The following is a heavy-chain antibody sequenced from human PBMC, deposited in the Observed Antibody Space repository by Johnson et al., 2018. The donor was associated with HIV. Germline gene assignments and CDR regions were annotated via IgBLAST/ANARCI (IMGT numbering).Heavy chain of an antibody. Sequence: EVLLLESGGGLVQPGESLRLSCAASGFTVSSNYMSWVRQAPGKGLEWVSVIYSGGSTYDADSVKGRFTISRDNSKNTLYLQMNSLRVEDTAVYYCARDGESQQLPLGDAFDFWGQGTMVTVSS. CDR2: IYSGGST. V-gene: IGHV3-66*01. CDR3: ARDGESQQLPLGDAFDF. D-gene: IGHD6-13*01. CDR1: GFTVSSNY. J-gene: IGHJ3*01.